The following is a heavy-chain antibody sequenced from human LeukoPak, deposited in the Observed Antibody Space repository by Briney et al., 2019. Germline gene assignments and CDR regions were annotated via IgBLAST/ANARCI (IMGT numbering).Heavy chain of an antibody. V-gene: IGHV3-30-3*01. CDR3: ARNYYYDSSGYYSWYFDY. Sequence: PGGSLRLSCAASGFTFSSYAMHWVRQAPGKGLEWVAVISYDGSNKYYADSVKGRFTISRDNSKNTLYLQMNSLRAEDTAVYYCARNYYYDSSGYYSWYFDYWGQGTLVTVSS. CDR1: GFTFSSYA. CDR2: ISYDGSNK. J-gene: IGHJ4*02. D-gene: IGHD3-22*01.